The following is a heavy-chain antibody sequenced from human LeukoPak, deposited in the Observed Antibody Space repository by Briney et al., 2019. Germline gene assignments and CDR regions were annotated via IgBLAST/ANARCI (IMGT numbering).Heavy chain of an antibody. CDR2: MFHSGTT. CDR1: GGSITRPSSC. V-gene: IGHV4-39*07. Sequence: SETLSLTCTVSGGSITRPSSCWGWIRQPPGKGLEWIGSMFHSGTTHYNASLKSRITISIDTSKKQFSLKLSALTAADTAVYYGARPLSDIWGEGAMVTVSS. J-gene: IGHJ3*02. CDR3: ARPLSDI.